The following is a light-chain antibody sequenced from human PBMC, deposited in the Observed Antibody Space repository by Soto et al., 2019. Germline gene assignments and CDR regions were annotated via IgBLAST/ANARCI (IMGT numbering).Light chain of an antibody. CDR1: QRISNS. CDR3: QQSYSSPQMYT. CDR2: AAS. J-gene: IGKJ2*01. V-gene: IGKV1-39*01. Sequence: DIPMTQSPSSLSASVGDRVTITCRASQRISNSLNWYQQKPGKAPDLLIYAASNLQSGVPSRFSGSGSGTAFTLTISSLQPEDFATYYCQQSYSSPQMYTFGQGTKLEIK.